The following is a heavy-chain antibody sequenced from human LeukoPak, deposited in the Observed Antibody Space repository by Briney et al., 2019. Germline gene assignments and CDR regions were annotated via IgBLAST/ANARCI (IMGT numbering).Heavy chain of an antibody. Sequence: GESLKISCKGSGYSFTGYWIGWVRQMPGKGLERMGIIYPGDSDTRYSPSFQGQVTISADKSISTAYLQWSSLKASDTAMHYCATPLAVAGAFDLWGRGTLVTVSS. D-gene: IGHD6-19*01. CDR2: IYPGDSDT. CDR3: ATPLAVAGAFDL. CDR1: GYSFTGYW. J-gene: IGHJ2*01. V-gene: IGHV5-51*01.